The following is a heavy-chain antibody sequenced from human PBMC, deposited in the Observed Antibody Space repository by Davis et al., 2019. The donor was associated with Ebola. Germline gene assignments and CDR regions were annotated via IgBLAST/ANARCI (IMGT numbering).Heavy chain of an antibody. V-gene: IGHV3-30-3*01. CDR1: GFTFSSYA. J-gene: IGHJ6*02. CDR3: ARETYYYGSGSYSYGMDV. Sequence: GESLKISCAASGFTFSSYAMHWVRQAPGKGLEWVAVISYDGSNKYYADSVKGRFTISRDNSKNTLYLQMNSLRGEDTAVYYCARETYYYGSGSYSYGMDVWGQGTTVTVSS. CDR2: ISYDGSNK. D-gene: IGHD3-10*01.